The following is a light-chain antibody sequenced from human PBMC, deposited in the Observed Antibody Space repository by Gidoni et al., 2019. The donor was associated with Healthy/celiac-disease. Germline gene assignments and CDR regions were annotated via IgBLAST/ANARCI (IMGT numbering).Light chain of an antibody. CDR3: QQYNSYSPWT. J-gene: IGKJ1*01. Sequence: DIQMTQSPSTLSASVGDRVTITCRASQSISSWLAWYQQKPGKAPKLLIYKASSLASGVPSRFSGSGSGTEFTLTISSLQPDDFATYYCQQYNSYSPWTFXXXTKVEIK. CDR1: QSISSW. V-gene: IGKV1-5*03. CDR2: KAS.